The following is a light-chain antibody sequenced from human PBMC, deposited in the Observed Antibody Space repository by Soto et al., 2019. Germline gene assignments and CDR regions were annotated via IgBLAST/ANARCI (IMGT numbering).Light chain of an antibody. CDR1: QSISSW. J-gene: IGKJ3*01. V-gene: IGKV1-5*03. CDR3: QQYNSPIFT. Sequence: DIQITQSPSTLSASVGDRVTITCRASQSISSWLAWYQQKPGKAPKLLIYKASSLESGVPSRFSGSGSGTEFTLTISSLQPDDFATYYCQQYNSPIFTFGPGTKVDIK. CDR2: KAS.